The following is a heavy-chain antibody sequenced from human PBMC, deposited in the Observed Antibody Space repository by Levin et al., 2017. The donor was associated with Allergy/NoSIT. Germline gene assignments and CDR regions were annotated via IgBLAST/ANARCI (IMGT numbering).Heavy chain of an antibody. V-gene: IGHV1-18*01. Sequence: ASVKVSCKASGYTFTSYGISWVRQAPGQGLEWMGWISAYNGNTNYAQKLQGRVTMTTDTSTSTAYMELRSLRSDDTAVYYCARTLSDRLWSQSHATYCGGDGYSGYYFDYWGQGTLVTVSS. CDR2: ISAYNGNT. D-gene: IGHD2-21*02. J-gene: IGHJ4*02. CDR3: ARTLSDRLWSQSHATYCGGDGYSGYYFDY. CDR1: GYTFTSYG.